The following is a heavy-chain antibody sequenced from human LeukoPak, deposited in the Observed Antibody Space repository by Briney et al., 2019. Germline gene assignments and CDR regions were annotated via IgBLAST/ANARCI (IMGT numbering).Heavy chain of an antibody. Sequence: GGSLRLSCAASGFTFSSYALSWVRQAPGKGLEWVSAISGSGGSTYYTDSVKGRFTISRDNSKNTLYLQMNSLRAEDTAVYYCAKLPSSGSYNSPFDYWGQGTLVTVSS. D-gene: IGHD3-10*01. CDR3: AKLPSSGSYNSPFDY. CDR2: ISGSGGST. V-gene: IGHV3-23*01. J-gene: IGHJ4*02. CDR1: GFTFSSYA.